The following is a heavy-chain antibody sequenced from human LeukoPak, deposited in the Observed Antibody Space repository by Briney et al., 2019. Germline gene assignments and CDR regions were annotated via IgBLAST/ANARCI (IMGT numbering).Heavy chain of an antibody. J-gene: IGHJ4*02. CDR1: GFTFSSHW. Sequence: GGSLRLSCAGSGFTFSSHWMHWVRQAPGKGLVWVSRIKNDGTITTDADSVKGRFTISRDNAKNTLYLQMTSLRVEDTAVYHCTRGYSGYDFWGQGTLVTVSS. D-gene: IGHD5-12*01. V-gene: IGHV3-74*01. CDR2: IKNDGTIT. CDR3: TRGYSGYDF.